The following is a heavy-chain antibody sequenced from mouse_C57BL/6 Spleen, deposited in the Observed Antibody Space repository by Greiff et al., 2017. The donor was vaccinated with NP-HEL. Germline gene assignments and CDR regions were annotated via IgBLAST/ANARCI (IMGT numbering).Heavy chain of an antibody. CDR1: GFTFSSYG. V-gene: IGHV5-6*01. CDR3: ARHDYPDV. D-gene: IGHD2-13*01. CDR2: ISSGGSYT. J-gene: IGHJ1*03. Sequence: EVKLVESGGDLVKPGGSLKLSCAASGFTFSSYGMSWVRQTPDKRLEWVATISSGGSYTYYPDSVKGRFTISRDNAKNTLYLQMSSLKSEDTAMYYCARHDYPDVWGTGTTVTVSS.